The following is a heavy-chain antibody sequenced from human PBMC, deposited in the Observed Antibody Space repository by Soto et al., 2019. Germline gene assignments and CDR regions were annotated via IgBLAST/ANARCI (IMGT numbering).Heavy chain of an antibody. J-gene: IGHJ6*02. CDR2: IIPIFGTA. D-gene: IGHD2-2*02. Sequence: GASVKVACKASGGTFSSYAISWVRQAPGQGLEWMGGIIPIFGTANYAQKFQGRVTITADESTSTAYMELNSLRAEDTAVYYCAREYTAWPLAYGLDVWGQGTTVTVSS. V-gene: IGHV1-69*13. CDR1: GGTFSSYA. CDR3: AREYTAWPLAYGLDV.